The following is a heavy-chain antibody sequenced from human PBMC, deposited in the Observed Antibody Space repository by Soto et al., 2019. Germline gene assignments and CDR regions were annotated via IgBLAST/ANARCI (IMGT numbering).Heavy chain of an antibody. CDR2: IKSKTDGGTT. CDR3: SSGYYYYYGMDV. Sequence: PGGSLRLSCAASGFTFSKAWMNWVRQAPGKGLEWVGRIKSKTDGGTTDYAAPVKGRFTISRDDSKNTLYLQMNSLKTEDTAVYYCSSGYYYYYGMDVWGQGTTVTVSS. CDR1: GFTFSKAW. V-gene: IGHV3-15*07. D-gene: IGHD3-22*01. J-gene: IGHJ6*02.